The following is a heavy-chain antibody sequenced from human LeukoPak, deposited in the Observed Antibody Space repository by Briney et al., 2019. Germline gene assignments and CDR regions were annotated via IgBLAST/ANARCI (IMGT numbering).Heavy chain of an antibody. V-gene: IGHV5-51*01. CDR2: IYPGDSDT. CDR1: GYIFSNHW. Sequence: GESLKISCQGSGYIFSNHWIGWVRQMPGKGLDYMGIIYPGDSDTRYSPSFRGQVTISADKSIGATFLRWSSLKASDTAMYYCARQGRNLDTSSTRTFDIWGQGTMVTVSS. D-gene: IGHD1/OR15-1a*01. J-gene: IGHJ3*02. CDR3: ARQGRNLDTSSTRTFDI.